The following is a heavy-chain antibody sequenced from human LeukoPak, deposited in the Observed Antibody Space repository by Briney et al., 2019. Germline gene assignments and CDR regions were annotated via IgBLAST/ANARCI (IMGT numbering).Heavy chain of an antibody. D-gene: IGHD3-22*01. Sequence: ASVKVSCKSSGYTFTSYGISWVRQAPGQGLEWMGWISAYNGNTNYAQKLQGRVTMTTDTSTSTAYMELRSLRSDDTAVYYCARETRYDSSGYYDQYYYYMDVWGKGTTVTISS. V-gene: IGHV1-18*01. J-gene: IGHJ6*03. CDR2: ISAYNGNT. CDR1: GYTFTSYG. CDR3: ARETRYDSSGYYDQYYYYMDV.